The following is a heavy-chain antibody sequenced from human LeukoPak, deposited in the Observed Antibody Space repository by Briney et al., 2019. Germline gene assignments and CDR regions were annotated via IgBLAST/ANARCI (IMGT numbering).Heavy chain of an antibody. CDR3: ARDLIVDTKPYYYYGMDV. CDR2: IYSGGST. V-gene: IGHV3-53*01. J-gene: IGHJ6*02. CDR1: GFTVSSNY. D-gene: IGHD5-18*01. Sequence: GGSLRLSCAASGFTVSSNYMSWVRQAPGKGLEWVSVIYSGGSTYYADSVKGRFTISRDNSKNTLYLQMNSLRAEDTAVYYCARDLIVDTKPYYYYGMDVWGQGTTVTVSS.